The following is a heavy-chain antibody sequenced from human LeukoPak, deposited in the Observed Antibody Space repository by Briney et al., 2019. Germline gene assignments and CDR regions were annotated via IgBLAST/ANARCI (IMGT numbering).Heavy chain of an antibody. CDR1: GYTFTGYY. J-gene: IGHJ2*01. V-gene: IGHV1-2*02. CDR3: ARDHLVLTGDSWYFDL. Sequence: ASVKVSCKASGYTFTGYYIHWVRQAPGQGLEWMGWINPNTGVTKYAQEFQGRVTMTRDTSISTASMELSRLTSDDTAVYFCARDHLVLTGDSWYFDLWGRGTLVTVSS. CDR2: INPNTGVT. D-gene: IGHD4/OR15-4a*01.